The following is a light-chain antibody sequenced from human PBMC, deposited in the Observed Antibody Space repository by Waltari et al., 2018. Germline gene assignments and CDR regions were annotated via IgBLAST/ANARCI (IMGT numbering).Light chain of an antibody. J-gene: IGKJ5*01. CDR3: QQRSDWPLT. CDR1: QSINTY. V-gene: IGKV3-11*01. CDR2: DAS. Sequence: ETVLTQSPGTLSLSPGETATLSCRASQSINTYLAWYQQKPGQAPRLLIYDASNRSTGIPAKFSGSGSGTDFTLTISSLDPEDFAVYYCQQRSDWPLTFGQGTRLEIK.